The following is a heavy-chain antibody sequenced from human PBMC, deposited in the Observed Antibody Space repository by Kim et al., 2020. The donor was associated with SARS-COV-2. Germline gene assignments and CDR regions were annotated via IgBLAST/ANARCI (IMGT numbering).Heavy chain of an antibody. CDR3: ARGERRGTLGNYRTGKFDY. CDR1: GDSINPYY. CDR2: VHYKGST. Sequence: SETLSLTCTVSGDSINPYYWSWIRQPPGKGLECIGYVHYKGSTNYNPSLESRVTISMDTSKNEFSLKLNSVTAADTAIYYCARGERRGTLGNYRTGKFDYWGQGSLVTVSS. J-gene: IGHJ4*02. D-gene: IGHD3-10*01. V-gene: IGHV4-59*13.